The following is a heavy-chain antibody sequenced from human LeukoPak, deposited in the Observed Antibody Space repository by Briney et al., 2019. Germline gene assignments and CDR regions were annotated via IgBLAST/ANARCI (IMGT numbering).Heavy chain of an antibody. Sequence: SETLSLTCAVYGGSFSGYYWSWIRQPPGKGLEWIGEINHSGSTNYNPPLKSRLTISVDTSKNQFSLKLSSVTAADTAVYYCASDYGANRPFDYWGQGTLVTVSS. CDR3: ASDYGANRPFDY. V-gene: IGHV4-34*01. CDR2: INHSGST. CDR1: GGSFSGYY. J-gene: IGHJ4*02. D-gene: IGHD4-23*01.